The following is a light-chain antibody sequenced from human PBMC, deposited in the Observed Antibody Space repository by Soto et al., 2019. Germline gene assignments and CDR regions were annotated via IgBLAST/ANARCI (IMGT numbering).Light chain of an antibody. CDR3: QHSYSTPST. CDR2: AAS. Sequence: DIQMTQSPSSLSASVGDRVTITCRASQSISSYLIWYQQKPGKAPKLLIYAASSLQSGVPSRFSGSGSGTDFTLTISSLQTEDFATYYCQHSYSTPSTFGQGTRLEIK. J-gene: IGKJ5*01. V-gene: IGKV1-39*01. CDR1: QSISSY.